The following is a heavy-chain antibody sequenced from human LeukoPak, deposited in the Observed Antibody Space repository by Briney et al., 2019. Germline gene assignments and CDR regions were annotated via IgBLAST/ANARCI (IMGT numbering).Heavy chain of an antibody. Sequence: GASVKVSCKASGYTFTSYAMHWVRQAPGQRLEWMGWINAGNGNTKYSQKFQGRVTITRDTSASTAYMELSSLRSEDTAVYYCARESCSGGSCHYYFDSWGQGTLVTVSS. CDR3: ARESCSGGSCHYYFDS. V-gene: IGHV1-3*01. CDR1: GYTFTSYA. CDR2: INAGNGNT. D-gene: IGHD2-15*01. J-gene: IGHJ4*02.